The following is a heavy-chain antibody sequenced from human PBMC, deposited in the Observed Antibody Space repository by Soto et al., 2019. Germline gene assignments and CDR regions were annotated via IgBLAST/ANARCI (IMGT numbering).Heavy chain of an antibody. D-gene: IGHD6-19*01. V-gene: IGHV1-46*03. J-gene: IGHJ4*02. CDR1: GYTFTSYY. Sequence: ASVKVSCKASGYTFTSYYMHWVPQAPGQGLEWMGIINPSGGSTSYAQKFQGRVTMTRDTSTSTVYMELSSLRSEDTAVYYCAKYSSGIGHDYWGQGTLVTVSS. CDR2: INPSGGST. CDR3: AKYSSGIGHDY.